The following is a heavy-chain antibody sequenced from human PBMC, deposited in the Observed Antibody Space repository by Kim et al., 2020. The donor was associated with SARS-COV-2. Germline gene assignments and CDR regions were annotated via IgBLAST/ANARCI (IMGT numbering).Heavy chain of an antibody. Sequence: ASVKVSCKASGYTFTSYAMHWVRQAPGQRLEWMGWINAGNGNTKYSQKFQGRVTITRDTSASTAYMELSSLRSEDTAVYYCARDRSSSPPYFDYWGQGTLVTVSS. J-gene: IGHJ4*02. D-gene: IGHD6-6*01. CDR3: ARDRSSSPPYFDY. CDR1: GYTFTSYA. V-gene: IGHV1-3*01. CDR2: INAGNGNT.